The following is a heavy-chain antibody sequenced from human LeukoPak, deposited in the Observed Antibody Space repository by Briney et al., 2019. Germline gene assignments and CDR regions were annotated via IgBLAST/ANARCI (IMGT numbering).Heavy chain of an antibody. V-gene: IGHV4-59*08. CDR1: GGSISSYY. J-gene: IGHJ4*02. D-gene: IGHD6-19*01. Sequence: SETLSLTCTVSGGSISSYYWSWIRQPPGKGLEWIGYNYYSGSTNYNPSLKSRVTISVDTSKNQFSLKLSSVTAADTAVYYCARHDEGYIAVASLGYWGQGTLVTVSS. CDR3: ARHDEGYIAVASLGY. CDR2: NYYSGST.